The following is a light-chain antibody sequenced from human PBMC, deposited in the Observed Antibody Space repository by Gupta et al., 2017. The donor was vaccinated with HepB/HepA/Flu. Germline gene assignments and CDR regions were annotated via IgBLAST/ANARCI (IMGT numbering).Light chain of an antibody. J-gene: IGKJ1*01. CDR2: WAS. Sequence: IVMTQSPDFLAVSLGERATINCKSSQSILFDGNNKNYLAWYQQKPGQPPKLLIHWASTRESGVPDRFSGSGSGTDFTLTISSLQAEDLAVYYCQHKYSTLSTFGQGTKVEIK. V-gene: IGKV4-1*01. CDR1: QSILFDGNNKNY. CDR3: QHKYSTLST.